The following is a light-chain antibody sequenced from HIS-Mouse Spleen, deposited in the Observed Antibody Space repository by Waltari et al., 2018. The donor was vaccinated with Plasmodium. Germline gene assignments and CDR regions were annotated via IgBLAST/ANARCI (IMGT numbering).Light chain of an antibody. J-gene: IGLJ3*02. CDR1: ALPKKY. Sequence: SYELTQPPSVSVSPGQTARITCSGDALPKKYAYWYQQKSGQAPVLVIYEESKRPSGIPERFSGASSGTMATLTISRAQVEDEADYYCYSTDSSGNHRVFGGGTKLTVL. CDR3: YSTDSSGNHRV. CDR2: EES. V-gene: IGLV3-10*01.